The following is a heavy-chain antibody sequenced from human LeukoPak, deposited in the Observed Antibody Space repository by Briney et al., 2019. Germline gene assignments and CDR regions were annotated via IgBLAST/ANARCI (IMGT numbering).Heavy chain of an antibody. CDR3: ARGRSGYDSPFDY. CDR1: GFTFSSYS. CDR2: ISYDGSNK. V-gene: IGHV3-30*03. Sequence: GGSLRLSCAASGFTFSSYSMNWVRQAPGKGLEWVAVISYDGSNKYYADSVKGRFAISRDNSKNTLYLQMNSLRAEDTAVYYCARGRSGYDSPFDYWGQGTLVTVSS. J-gene: IGHJ4*02. D-gene: IGHD5-12*01.